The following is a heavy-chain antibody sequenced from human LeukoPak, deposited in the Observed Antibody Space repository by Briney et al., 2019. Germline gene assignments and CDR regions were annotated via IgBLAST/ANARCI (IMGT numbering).Heavy chain of an antibody. V-gene: IGHV3-53*01. CDR2: IYSGGGT. J-gene: IGHJ6*02. Sequence: GGSLRLSCAASGFTVSNNYMSWVRQAPGKGLEWVSDIYSGGGTYYADSVKGRFTISRDNSKNTLYLQMNSLRAEDTAVYYCAKEEGSDDYVWGSFFGYYYGMDVWGQGTTVTVSS. D-gene: IGHD3-16*01. CDR1: GFTVSNNY. CDR3: AKEEGSDDYVWGSFFGYYYGMDV.